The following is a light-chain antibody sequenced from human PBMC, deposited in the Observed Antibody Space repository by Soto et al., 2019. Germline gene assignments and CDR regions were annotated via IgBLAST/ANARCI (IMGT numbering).Light chain of an antibody. CDR3: QQRSNRPPT. CDR2: DAS. J-gene: IGKJ2*01. V-gene: IGKV3-11*01. Sequence: EIVLTQSPATLSLSPGERATLSCRASQNVSSYLAWYQQKPGQAPRLLIYDASNRATGIPARFSGSGSGTDFTLTISSLEPEDSAVYYCQQRSNRPPTFGQGTKLEIK. CDR1: QNVSSY.